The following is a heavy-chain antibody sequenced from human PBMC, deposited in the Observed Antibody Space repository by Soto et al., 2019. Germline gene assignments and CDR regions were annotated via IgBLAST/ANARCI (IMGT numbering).Heavy chain of an antibody. V-gene: IGHV1-69*13. CDR1: GGTFSSYA. CDR3: ARDPLPSYYYYGMDV. Sequence: SVKVSCKASGGTFSSYAISWVRQARGQGLEWMGGIIPIFGTANYAQKFQGRVTITADESTSTAYMELSSLRSEDTAVYYCARDPLPSYYYYGMDVWGQGTTVTVSS. J-gene: IGHJ6*02. CDR2: IIPIFGTA.